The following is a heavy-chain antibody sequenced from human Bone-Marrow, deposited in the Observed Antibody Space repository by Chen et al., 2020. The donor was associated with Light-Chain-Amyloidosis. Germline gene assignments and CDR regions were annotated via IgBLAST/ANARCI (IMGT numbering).Heavy chain of an antibody. J-gene: IGHJ3*02. CDR3: AKVISYDDILPGYPADAFDI. Sequence: EVQLVESGGGLLQRGGSLRLSCAASGFAFSSYAMSWVRQAPGKGLEWVSTISGSGGSMYYGDSVKGRLTISRGNSKIALFLQMNTLRAEYTAVYYCAKVISYDDILPGYPADAFDIWCQGTMVTVSS. CDR2: ISGSGGSM. V-gene: IGHV3-23*04. CDR1: GFAFSSYA. D-gene: IGHD3-9*01.